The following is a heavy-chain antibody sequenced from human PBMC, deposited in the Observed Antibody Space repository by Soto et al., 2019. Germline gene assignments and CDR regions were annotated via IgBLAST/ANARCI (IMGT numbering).Heavy chain of an antibody. CDR1: GFTISSYA. CDR2: VSYDGSNK. CDR3: AREGNDYVPTRQPQGAFDI. J-gene: IGHJ3*02. V-gene: IGHV3-30-3*01. D-gene: IGHD4-17*01. Sequence: QVQLVESRGGVVQPGRSLRLSCAASGFTISSYAMHWVRQAPGKGLEWVAVVSYDGSNKYYADSVKGRFTISRDNSKNTLYLQMNSLRAEDTAVYYGAREGNDYVPTRQPQGAFDIWGQGTMVTVSS.